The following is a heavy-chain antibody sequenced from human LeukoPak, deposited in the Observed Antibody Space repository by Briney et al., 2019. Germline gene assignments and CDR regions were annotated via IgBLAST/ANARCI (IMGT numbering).Heavy chain of an antibody. D-gene: IGHD3-3*01. V-gene: IGHV4-34*01. Sequence: PSETLSPTCAVYGGSFSGYYWSWIRQPPGKGLEWIGEINHSGSTNYNPSLKSRVTISVDTSKNQFSLKLSSVTAADTAVYYCARHKYDFWSGYYGMDVWGQGTTVTVSS. CDR1: GGSFSGYY. CDR3: ARHKYDFWSGYYGMDV. J-gene: IGHJ6*02. CDR2: INHSGST.